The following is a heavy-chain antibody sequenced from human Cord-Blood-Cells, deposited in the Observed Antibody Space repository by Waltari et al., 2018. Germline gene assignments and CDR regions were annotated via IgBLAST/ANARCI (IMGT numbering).Heavy chain of an antibody. CDR1: GGTFSSYA. D-gene: IGHD3-9*01. CDR3: ASGHWLNRYFDL. J-gene: IGHJ2*01. Sequence: QVQLVQSGAEVKKPGSSVKVSCKASGGTFSSYAISWVRQAPGKGLEWRGGIIPIFGKASYAKKVQGRVAIPADESTSTADMELSSLRCEDTAVNYCASGHWLNRYFDLWGRGTLVTVSS. V-gene: IGHV1-69*12. CDR2: IIPIFGKA.